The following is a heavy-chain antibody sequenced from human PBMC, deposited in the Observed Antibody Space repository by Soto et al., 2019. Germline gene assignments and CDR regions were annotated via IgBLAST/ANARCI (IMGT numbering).Heavy chain of an antibody. V-gene: IGHV3-33*01. CDR2: VWSDGSNT. Sequence: QVQLVESEGGVVQPGGSLRLSCAASGFTFSSHGMHWVRQAPGKGLEWVALVWSDGSNTYYGDSVKGRFTISRDNSKNTLYLQMNSLRDDDTAVYYCARDGRIAVAVYYYDYWGQGTLVTVSS. CDR1: GFTFSSHG. J-gene: IGHJ4*02. CDR3: ARDGRIAVAVYYYDY. D-gene: IGHD6-19*01.